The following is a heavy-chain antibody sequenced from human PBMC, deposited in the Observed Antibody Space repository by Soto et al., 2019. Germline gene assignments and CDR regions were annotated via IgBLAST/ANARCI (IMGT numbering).Heavy chain of an antibody. CDR3: ARDWSKFSYNYPYYYAMDA. J-gene: IGHJ6*02. V-gene: IGHV3-53*01. Sequence: GGSLRLSCSVSGFSVTNNYISWVRQAPGKGLEWVSLLSSSGTTYYADSVRGRFTVSRDDSKNTLHLQMDSLTPEDTAAYYCARDWSKFSYNYPYYYAMDAWGQGTTVTVSS. CDR1: GFSVTNNY. CDR2: LSSSGTT. D-gene: IGHD5-18*01.